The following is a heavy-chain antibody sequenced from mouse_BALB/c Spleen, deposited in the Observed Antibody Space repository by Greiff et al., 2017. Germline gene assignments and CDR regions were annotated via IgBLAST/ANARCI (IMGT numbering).Heavy chain of an antibody. CDR3: ARHDSYYGNYDAMDY. CDR1: GFTFSSYT. D-gene: IGHD2-10*01. Sequence: EVKVVESGGGLVQPGGSLKLSCAASGFTFSSYTMSLVRQTPEKRLAWVAYISNGGGSTYYPDTVKGRFTISRDNAKNTLYLQMSSLKSEDTAMYYCARHDSYYGNYDAMDYWGQGTSVTVSS. J-gene: IGHJ4*01. CDR2: ISNGGGST. V-gene: IGHV5-12-2*01.